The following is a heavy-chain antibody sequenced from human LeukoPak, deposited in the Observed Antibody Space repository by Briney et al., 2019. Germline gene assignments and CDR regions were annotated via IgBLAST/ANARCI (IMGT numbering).Heavy chain of an antibody. Sequence: GGSLGLSCATSGFTFSNFWMHWVRQTPGKGLVWVSRINTDGSNTIYADSVKGRFTISRDNAKNTLYLQMNSLRAEDTAVYYCATDQSVAGPTTADYWGQGTLVTVSS. D-gene: IGHD1-26*01. V-gene: IGHV3-74*01. J-gene: IGHJ4*02. CDR2: INTDGSNT. CDR3: ATDQSVAGPTTADY. CDR1: GFTFSNFW.